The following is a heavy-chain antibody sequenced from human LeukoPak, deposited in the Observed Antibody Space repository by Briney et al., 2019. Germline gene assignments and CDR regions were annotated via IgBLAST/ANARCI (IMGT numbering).Heavy chain of an antibody. V-gene: IGHV1-69*13. J-gene: IGHJ4*02. CDR2: IIPIFGTA. Sequence: SVKVSCKASGDTFSSYAISWVRQAPGQGLEWMGGIIPIFGTANYAQKFQGRVTITADESTSTAYMELSSLRSEDTAVYYCARGVGYSYGVNFDYWGQGTLVTVSS. CDR3: ARGVGYSYGVNFDY. CDR1: GDTFSSYA. D-gene: IGHD5-18*01.